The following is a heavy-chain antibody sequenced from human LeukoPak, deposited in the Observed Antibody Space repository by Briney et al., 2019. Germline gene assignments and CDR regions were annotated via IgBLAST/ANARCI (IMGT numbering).Heavy chain of an antibody. V-gene: IGHV4-59*01. CDR2: IYYSGST. Sequence: PSETLSLTCTVSGGSISSYYWSWIRQPPGKGLEWIGYIYYSGSTNYNPSLKSRVTISVDTSKNQFSLKLSSVTAADTAVYYCARQIFDYDFWGGYSWDDIWGQGTMVTVSS. CDR3: ARQIFDYDFWGGYSWDDI. CDR1: GGSISSYY. J-gene: IGHJ3*02. D-gene: IGHD3-3*01.